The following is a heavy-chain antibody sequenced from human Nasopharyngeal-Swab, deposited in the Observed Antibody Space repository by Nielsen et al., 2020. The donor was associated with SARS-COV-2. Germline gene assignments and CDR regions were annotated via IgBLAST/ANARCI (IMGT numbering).Heavy chain of an antibody. CDR1: GFTFSSYS. Sequence: GGSLRLSCAASGFTFSSYSMNWVRQAPGKGLEWVSSISSSSSYIYYADSVKDRFTISRDNAKNSLYLQMNSLRAEDTAVYYCAREVGSSWYYFDYWGQGTLVTVSS. CDR2: ISSSSSYI. V-gene: IGHV3-21*01. J-gene: IGHJ4*02. D-gene: IGHD6-13*01. CDR3: AREVGSSWYYFDY.